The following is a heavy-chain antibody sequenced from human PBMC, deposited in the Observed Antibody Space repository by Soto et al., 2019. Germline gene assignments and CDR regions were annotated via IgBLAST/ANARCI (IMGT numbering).Heavy chain of an antibody. J-gene: IGHJ3*01. Sequence: EVQLLESGGGLVQPGGSLTLSCAASGFTFNNYAMTWVRQAPGKGLEWVSGISASGSSTFYADSVKGRFTVSRDFSKKTVSLQMDSLRAEDTAVYFCGKDPNGNCVCGFEFWGPGTMVTVSS. CDR3: GKDPNGNCVCGFEF. V-gene: IGHV3-23*01. CDR1: GFTFNNYA. D-gene: IGHD2-21*02. CDR2: ISASGSST.